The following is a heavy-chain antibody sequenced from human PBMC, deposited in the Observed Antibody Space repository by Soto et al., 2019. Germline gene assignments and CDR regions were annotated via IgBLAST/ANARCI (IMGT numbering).Heavy chain of an antibody. CDR3: AVEMATIGFDY. D-gene: IGHD5-12*01. J-gene: IGHJ4*02. V-gene: IGHV3-30*03. CDR1: GFTFSSYG. CDR2: ISYDGSNK. Sequence: QVQLVESGGGVVQPGRSLRPSCAASGFTFSSYGMHWVRQAPGKGLEWVAVISYDGSNKYYADSVKGRFTISRDNSKNTLYLQMNSLRAEDTAVYYCAVEMATIGFDYWGQGTLVTVSS.